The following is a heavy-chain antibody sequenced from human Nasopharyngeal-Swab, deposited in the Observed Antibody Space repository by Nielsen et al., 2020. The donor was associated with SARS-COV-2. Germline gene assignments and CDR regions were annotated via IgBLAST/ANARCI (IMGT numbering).Heavy chain of an antibody. CDR3: ARDGGVQLWSLRGYFDY. Sequence: GESLKISCAASGFTFSSYGMHWVRQAPGKGLEWVAVIWYDGSKKYYADSVKGRFTISRDNSKNTLYLQMNSLRAEETAVYYCARDGGVQLWSLRGYFDYWGQGTLVTVSS. CDR2: IWYDGSKK. D-gene: IGHD5-18*01. V-gene: IGHV3-33*01. J-gene: IGHJ4*02. CDR1: GFTFSSYG.